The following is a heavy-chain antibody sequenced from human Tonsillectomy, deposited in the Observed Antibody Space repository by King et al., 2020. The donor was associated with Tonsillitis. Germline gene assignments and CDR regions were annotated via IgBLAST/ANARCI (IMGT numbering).Heavy chain of an antibody. D-gene: IGHD5-18*01. CDR1: GFTFSDSA. Sequence: VQLVESGGGLVQPGGSLKLSCVASGFTFSDSAVHWVRQASGKGLEWVGHIRSKAKSYASEYAVSGKGRFTISRDDSKNTAYLQMNSLKTEDTAVYYCTSPGDGYSGGGQGTLVTVSS. CDR2: IRSKAKSYAS. J-gene: IGHJ4*02. V-gene: IGHV3-73*02. CDR3: TSPGDGYSG.